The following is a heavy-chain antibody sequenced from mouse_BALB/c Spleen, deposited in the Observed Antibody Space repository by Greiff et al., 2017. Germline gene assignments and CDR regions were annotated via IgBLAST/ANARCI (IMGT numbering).Heavy chain of an antibody. CDR1: GFTFSDYY. CDR3: ARDYYGSSYPFAY. D-gene: IGHD1-1*01. V-gene: IGHV5-4*02. J-gene: IGHJ3*01. Sequence: EVQGVESGGGLVKPGGSLKLSCAASGFTFSDYYMYWVRQTPEKRLEWVATISDGGSYTYYPDSVKGRFTISRDNAKNNLYLQMSSLKSEDTAMYHCARDYYGSSYPFAYWGQGTLVTVSA. CDR2: ISDGGSYT.